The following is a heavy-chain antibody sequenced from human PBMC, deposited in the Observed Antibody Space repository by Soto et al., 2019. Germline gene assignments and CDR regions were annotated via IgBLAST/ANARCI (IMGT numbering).Heavy chain of an antibody. CDR1: GGSISSSNW. CDR3: ASSYSGYDSNWFDP. Sequence: PSETLSLTCAVSGGSISSSNWWSWVRQPPGKGLEWIGEIYHSGSTNYNPSLKSRVTISVDKSKNQFSLKLSSVTAADTAVYYCASSYSGYDSNWFDPCGQGTLVIVSS. V-gene: IGHV4-4*02. D-gene: IGHD5-12*01. J-gene: IGHJ5*02. CDR2: IYHSGST.